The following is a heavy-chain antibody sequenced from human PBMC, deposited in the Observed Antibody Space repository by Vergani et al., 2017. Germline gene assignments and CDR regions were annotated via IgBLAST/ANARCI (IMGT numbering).Heavy chain of an antibody. Sequence: QVQLQESGPGLVKPSETLSLTCTVSGGSVSSGSYYWSWIRQPPGKGLEWIGEINHSGSTNYNPSLKSRVTISVDTSKNQFSLKLSSVTAADTAVYYCARSDCSGGSCYSFDYWGQGTLVTVSS. CDR3: ARSDCSGGSCYSFDY. CDR1: GGSVSSGSYY. CDR2: INHSGST. J-gene: IGHJ4*02. V-gene: IGHV4-61*01. D-gene: IGHD2-15*01.